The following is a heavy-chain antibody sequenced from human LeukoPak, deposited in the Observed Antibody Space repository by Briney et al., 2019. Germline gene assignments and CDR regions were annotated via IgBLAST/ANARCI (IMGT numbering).Heavy chain of an antibody. CDR1: GFIFSTYW. CDR2: FRHDGSAP. V-gene: IGHV3-7*01. Sequence: PGGSLRLSCAASGFIFSTYWMSWVRQAPGKGLEWVALFRHDGSAPHSVCSVRGRFTISTDNAKSSLYLQVNSLSAEDTAVYYCVRGCARASCPYFFAFWGHGSLVTVSS. J-gene: IGHJ4*01. D-gene: IGHD6-6*01. CDR3: VRGCARASCPYFFAF.